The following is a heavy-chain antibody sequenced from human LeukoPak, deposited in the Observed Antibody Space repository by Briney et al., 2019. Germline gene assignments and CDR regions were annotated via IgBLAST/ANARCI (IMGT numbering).Heavy chain of an antibody. CDR2: IYYSGST. CDR1: GGSISSSSYY. J-gene: IGHJ4*02. V-gene: IGHV4-39*07. D-gene: IGHD6-6*01. CDR3: ARDGHFSSSRIGFDY. Sequence: SETLSLTCTVSGGSISSSSYYWGWIRQPPGKGLEWIGSIYYSGSTYYNPSLKSRVTISVDTSKNQFSLKLSSVTAADTAVYYCARDGHFSSSRIGFDYWGQGTLVTVSS.